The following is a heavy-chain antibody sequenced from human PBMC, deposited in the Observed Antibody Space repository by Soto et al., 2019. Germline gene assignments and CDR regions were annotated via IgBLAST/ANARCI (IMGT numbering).Heavy chain of an antibody. CDR3: AGRYGYGYIAP. CDR2: IYNSGST. J-gene: IGHJ5*02. CDR1: GGSISRGGYY. V-gene: IGHV4-31*11. Sequence: QVQLQESGPGLVKPSQTLSLTCAVSGGSISRGGYYWSWIRQHPGKGLEWIGYIYNSGSTYYNPSPETRVTRSVDTSKNQLSLKLGYVTAADTAVYYCAGRYGYGYIAPWGQRTLVTVSS. D-gene: IGHD5-18*01.